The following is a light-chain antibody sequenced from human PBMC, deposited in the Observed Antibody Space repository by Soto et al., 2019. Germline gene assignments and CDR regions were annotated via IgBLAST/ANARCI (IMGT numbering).Light chain of an antibody. J-gene: IGLJ1*01. CDR2: DVA. CDR3: MSFTSSNTYV. CDR1: SSDVGANNF. Sequence: QSVLTQPASVSGSPGQSITISCTGTSSDVGANNFVSWYQHHPDKAPKVVIYDVANRPSGVSYRFSASKSGNTASLTISGLQAEDEADYYCMSFTSSNTYVFGTGTKVTVL. V-gene: IGLV2-14*03.